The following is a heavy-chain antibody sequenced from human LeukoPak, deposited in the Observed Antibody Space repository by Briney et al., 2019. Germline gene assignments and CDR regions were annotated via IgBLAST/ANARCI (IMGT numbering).Heavy chain of an antibody. CDR3: ARSPKGGHKDGVDDI. CDR1: GYSFTTYC. D-gene: IGHD2-15*01. V-gene: IGHV5-51*01. CDR2: ICPDGSHM. J-gene: IGHJ3*02. Sequence: GESLKISCKASGYSFTTYCIGWVRQMPGKGLEWMGIICPDGSHMGYRASFEGQVTISADKSITTVYLQWSSLKASDTAMYYCARSPKGGHKDGVDDIWGQGTMVSVSS.